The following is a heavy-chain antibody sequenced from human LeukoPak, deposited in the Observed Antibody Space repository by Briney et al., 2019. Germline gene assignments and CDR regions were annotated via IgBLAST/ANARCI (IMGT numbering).Heavy chain of an antibody. CDR1: GDSISSYY. V-gene: IGHV4-59*12. CDR2: IYYSGST. CDR3: AREPHYYGSGSYFDY. J-gene: IGHJ4*02. D-gene: IGHD3-10*01. Sequence: SETLSLTCTVSGDSISSYYWSWIRQPPGKGLEWIGYIYYSGSTNYNPSLKSRVTISVDTSKNQFSLKLSSVTAADTAVYYCAREPHYYGSGSYFDYWGQGTLVTVSS.